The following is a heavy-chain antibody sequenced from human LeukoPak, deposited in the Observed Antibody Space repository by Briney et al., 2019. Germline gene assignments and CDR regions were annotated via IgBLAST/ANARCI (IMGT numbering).Heavy chain of an antibody. J-gene: IGHJ6*02. CDR1: GYTFTIFD. CDR3: ARDVVHCSSTSCYRDYYYYGMDV. Sequence: GASVKVSCKASGYTFTIFDINWVRQAPGQGLEWVGWMNPNTGGTVYAQKFQGRVTMTTDTSTSTAYMELRSLRSDDTAVYYCARDVVHCSSTSCYRDYYYYGMDVWGQGTTVTVSS. D-gene: IGHD2-2*01. V-gene: IGHV1-8*01. CDR2: MNPNTGGT.